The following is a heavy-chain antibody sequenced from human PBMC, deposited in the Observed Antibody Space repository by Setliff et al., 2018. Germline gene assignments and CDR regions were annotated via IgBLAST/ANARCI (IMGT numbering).Heavy chain of an antibody. CDR2: IYPGDSDT. CDR3: ARHVHYYYDSSGYYVDY. J-gene: IGHJ4*02. V-gene: IGHV5-51*01. D-gene: IGHD3-22*01. Sequence: GESLKISCKGSGYSFTSYWIGWVRQMPGKGLEWMGIIYPGDSDTRYSPSFQGQVTISVDKSISTAYLQWSTLKASDTAMYYCARHVHYYYDSSGYYVDYWGQGTLVTVSS. CDR1: GYSFTSYW.